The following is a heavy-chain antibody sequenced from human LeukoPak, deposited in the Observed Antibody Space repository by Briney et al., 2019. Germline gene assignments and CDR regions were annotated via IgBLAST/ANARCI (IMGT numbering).Heavy chain of an antibody. D-gene: IGHD2-15*01. Sequence: SETLSLTXAVYGGSFSGYYWSWIRQPPGKGLEWIGEINHSGSTNYNPSLKSRVTISVDTSKNQFSLKLSSVTAADTAVYYCARGTVVVVVAANNYYYYMDVWGKGTTVTVSS. CDR3: ARGTVVVVVAANNYYYYMDV. V-gene: IGHV4-34*01. CDR2: INHSGST. CDR1: GGSFSGYY. J-gene: IGHJ6*03.